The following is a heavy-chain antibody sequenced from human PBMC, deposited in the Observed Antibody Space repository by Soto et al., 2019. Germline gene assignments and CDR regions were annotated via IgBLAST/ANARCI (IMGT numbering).Heavy chain of an antibody. CDR2: IYYSGST. Sequence: SETLSLTCTVSGCSISSYYWSWIRQPTGKGLEWIGYIYYSGSTNYNPSLKSRVTISVDTSKNQFSLKLSSVTAADTAVYYCARQRYYGSGSYYYYMDVWGKGTKVTVSS. V-gene: IGHV4-59*08. CDR3: ARQRYYGSGSYYYYMDV. J-gene: IGHJ6*03. D-gene: IGHD3-10*01. CDR1: GCSISSYY.